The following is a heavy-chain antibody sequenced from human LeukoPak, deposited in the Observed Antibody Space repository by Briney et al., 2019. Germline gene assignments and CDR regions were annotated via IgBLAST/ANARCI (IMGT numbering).Heavy chain of an antibody. CDR3: ARTSAVAGTGFDY. Sequence: ASVKVSCKASGYTLTGYYMHWVRQAPGQGLEWLGWINPNSGGTNYAQKFQGWVTMTRDTSISTAYMELSRLRSDDTAVYYCARTSAVAGTGFDYWGQGTLVTVSS. J-gene: IGHJ4*02. V-gene: IGHV1-2*04. CDR1: GYTLTGYY. D-gene: IGHD6-19*01. CDR2: INPNSGGT.